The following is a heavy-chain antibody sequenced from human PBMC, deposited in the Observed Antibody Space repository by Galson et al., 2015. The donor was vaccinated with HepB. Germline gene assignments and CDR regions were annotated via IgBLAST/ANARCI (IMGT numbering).Heavy chain of an antibody. V-gene: IGHV1-2*02. D-gene: IGHD2-2*01. J-gene: IGHJ4*02. Sequence: SVKVSCKALGYTFTGYYMHWVRQAPGQGLEWMGSMNPNSGGTNYAQKFQGRVTMTRDTSISTAYMELSRLRSDDTAVYYCARGGASSRYFDSWGQGTLVTVSS. CDR3: ARGGASSRYFDS. CDR2: MNPNSGGT. CDR1: GYTFTGYY.